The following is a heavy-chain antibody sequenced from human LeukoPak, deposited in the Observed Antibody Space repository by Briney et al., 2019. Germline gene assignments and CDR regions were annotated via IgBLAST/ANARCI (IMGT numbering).Heavy chain of an antibody. CDR2: IYAGGST. CDR1: GFFVNGNH. Sequence: RSGGSLRLSCATSGFFVNGNHMNWVRQAPGKGLGWVSVIYAGGSTYYADSVKGRFTISRHNFKNTLFLEMDSLRAEDTAVYYCTRSDVAVADGTAFDHWGQGTMVTVSS. CDR3: TRSDVAVADGTAFDH. J-gene: IGHJ3*01. D-gene: IGHD6-19*01. V-gene: IGHV3-66*01.